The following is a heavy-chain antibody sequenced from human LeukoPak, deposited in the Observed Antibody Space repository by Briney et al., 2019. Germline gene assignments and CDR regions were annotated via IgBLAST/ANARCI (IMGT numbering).Heavy chain of an antibody. CDR1: GYSIRTGFY. CDR3: ARGGLGHCTTSSCHSRSLFDR. D-gene: IGHD2-2*01. V-gene: IGHV4-38-2*02. J-gene: IGHJ4*02. Sequence: SETLFLTCSVSGYSIRTGFYWAWIRQSPGKGPEWIGSVFESGSTYYNWPLKGRVALSVDTSKNQYSLNLTSLTSADTAVYYCARGGLGHCTTSSCHSRSLFDRWGPGILVTVSS. CDR2: VFESGST.